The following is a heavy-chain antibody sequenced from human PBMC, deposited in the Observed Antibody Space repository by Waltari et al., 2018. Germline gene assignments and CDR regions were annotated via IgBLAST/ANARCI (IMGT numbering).Heavy chain of an antibody. J-gene: IGHJ4*02. CDR2: IIPICGTA. CDR1: GGTFSSYA. D-gene: IGHD1-26*01. V-gene: IGHV1-69*13. Sequence: QVQLVQSGAEVKKPGSSVKVSCKASGGTFSSYAISWVRQAPGHGLEWMVGIIPICGTANYAQKFQGRVTITADESTSTAYMELSSLRSEYTAVYYCARSQGGSYYFDYWGQGTLVTVSS. CDR3: ARSQGGSYYFDY.